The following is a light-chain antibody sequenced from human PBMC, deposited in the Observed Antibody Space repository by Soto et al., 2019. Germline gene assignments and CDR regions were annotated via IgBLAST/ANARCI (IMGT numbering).Light chain of an antibody. CDR3: HQYGTYPPT. CDR2: GAS. CDR1: QSVTYNY. J-gene: IGKJ1*01. Sequence: ESVLTQSPGTRSLSLGERAPLSCRASQSVTYNYLAWSQQKSGQPPRLLIYGASSRATGVPDRFSGSGSGTDFTLTITRLEPEDFAVYYCHQYGTYPPTFGQGTKGDI. V-gene: IGKV3-20*01.